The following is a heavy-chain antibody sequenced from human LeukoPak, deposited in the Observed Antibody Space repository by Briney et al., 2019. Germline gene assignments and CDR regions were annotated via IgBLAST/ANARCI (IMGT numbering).Heavy chain of an antibody. CDR3: AKDNFQH. V-gene: IGHV3-30*18. CDR2: ISYDGSNK. J-gene: IGHJ1*01. Sequence: GGSLRLSCAASGFTFSSYGMHWVRQAPGKGLEWVAVISYDGSNKYYADSVKGRFTISRDNSKNTLYLQMNSLRAEDTAVYYCAKDNFQHWGQGTLVTVSS. CDR1: GFTFSSYG.